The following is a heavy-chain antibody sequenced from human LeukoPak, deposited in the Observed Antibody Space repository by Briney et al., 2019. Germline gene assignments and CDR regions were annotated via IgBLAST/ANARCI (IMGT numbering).Heavy chain of an antibody. V-gene: IGHV7-4-1*02. D-gene: IGHD3-3*01. CDR2: INTNTGNP. CDR3: ARSLHRLFGVVIDAFTI. Sequence: ASVKVSCKASGYIFTTYALNWVRQAPGQGLEWMGWINTNTGNPSYARGFTGRFVFSLDTSVSTAYLQISSLKAEDTAVYYCARSLHRLFGVVIDAFTIWGQGTMITVSS. CDR1: GYIFTTYA. J-gene: IGHJ3*02.